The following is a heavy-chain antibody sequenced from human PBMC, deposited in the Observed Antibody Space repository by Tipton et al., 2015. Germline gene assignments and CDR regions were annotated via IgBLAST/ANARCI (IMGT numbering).Heavy chain of an antibody. J-gene: IGHJ4*02. CDR1: GYTFTSYY. Sequence: QSGPEVKKPGASVKVSCMAFGYTFTSYYIRWVRQVPGQGLEWMGIINPSGGYTRYSQKFQGRVSMTSDTSTSIVYMALSSLRFDDTAVYYCARGPSTLPINPSPDFWGQGTLVTVSS. CDR3: ARGPSTLPINPSPDF. CDR2: INPSGGYT. D-gene: IGHD2-2*01. V-gene: IGHV1-46*01.